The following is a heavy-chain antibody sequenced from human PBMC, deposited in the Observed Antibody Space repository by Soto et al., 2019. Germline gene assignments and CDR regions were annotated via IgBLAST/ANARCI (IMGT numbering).Heavy chain of an antibody. D-gene: IGHD3-10*01. CDR2: INHSGST. J-gene: IGHJ4*02. Sequence: SETLSLTCAVYGGSFSGYYWSWIRQPPGKGLEWIGEINHSGSTNYNPSLKSRVTISVDTSKNQFSLKLSSVTAADTAVYYCARVGHRLYYGSGSYPIDYWGQGTLVTVSS. V-gene: IGHV4-34*01. CDR1: GGSFSGYY. CDR3: ARVGHRLYYGSGSYPIDY.